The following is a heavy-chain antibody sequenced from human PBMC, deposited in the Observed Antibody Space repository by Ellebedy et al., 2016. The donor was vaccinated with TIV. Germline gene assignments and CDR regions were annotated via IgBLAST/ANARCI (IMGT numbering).Heavy chain of an antibody. D-gene: IGHD6-19*01. CDR1: GFTFSSYD. CDR3: ARATAGENAFDI. CDR2: IGTAGDT. J-gene: IGHJ3*02. V-gene: IGHV3-13*01. Sequence: GESLKISCAASGFTFSSYDMHWVRQATGKGLEWVSAIGTAGDTYYPGSVKGRFTISRENAKNSLYLQMNSLRAGDTAVYYCARATAGENAFDIWGQGTMVTVSS.